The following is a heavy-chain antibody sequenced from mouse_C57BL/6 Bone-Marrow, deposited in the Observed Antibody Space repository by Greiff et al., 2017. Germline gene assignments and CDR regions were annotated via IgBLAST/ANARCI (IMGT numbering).Heavy chain of an antibody. Sequence: VQLQQSGAELARPGASVKLSCKASGYTFTSYGISWVKQRTGQGLEWIGELYPRSGNTYSNEKFKGKATLHAANSSSTAYMELRSLTSEDSAVYFCARKDFYLPAMDDWGQGTSVTGSS. CDR3: ARKDFYLPAMDD. CDR1: GYTFTSYG. CDR2: LYPRSGNT. J-gene: IGHJ4*01. D-gene: IGHD2-3*01. V-gene: IGHV1-81*01.